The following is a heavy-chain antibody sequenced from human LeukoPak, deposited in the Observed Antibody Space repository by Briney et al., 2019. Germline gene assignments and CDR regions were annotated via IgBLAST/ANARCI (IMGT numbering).Heavy chain of an antibody. CDR3: AGSSGYSSGWRVDY. CDR2: IYTSGST. V-gene: IGHV4-61*02. J-gene: IGHJ4*02. D-gene: IGHD6-19*01. CDR1: GGSISSGSYY. Sequence: TLSLTCTVSGGSISSGSYYWSWIRQPTGQGLEWIGRIYTSGSTNYNPSLQSRVTISVDTSKNQFSLKLSSGTAADTAVYYCAGSSGYSSGWRVDYWGQGTLVTVSS.